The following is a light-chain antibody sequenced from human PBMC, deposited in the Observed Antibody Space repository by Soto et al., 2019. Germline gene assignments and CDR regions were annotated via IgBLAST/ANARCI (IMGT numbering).Light chain of an antibody. V-gene: IGLV2-8*01. CDR3: SSYAAGNNFYFV. CDR1: SSDVGGYNY. CDR2: EVT. Sequence: QSALTQPPSASGSPGQSVTISCTGTSSDVGGYNYVSWYQQYPGRAPKLMIYEVTKRPSGVPDRFSGSKSGNTASLTVSGLQAEDEDDYYCSSYAAGNNFYFVFGGGTKVTVL. J-gene: IGLJ3*02.